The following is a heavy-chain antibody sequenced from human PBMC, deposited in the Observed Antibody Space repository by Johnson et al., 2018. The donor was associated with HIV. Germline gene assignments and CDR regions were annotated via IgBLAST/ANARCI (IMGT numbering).Heavy chain of an antibody. V-gene: IGHV3-30-3*01. Sequence: VQLVESGGGVVRPGESLRLSCAASGFTFSSYAMHWVRQAPGKGLEWVAVISYDGSNKYYADSVKGRFTISRDNSKNTVYLQMNSLRAEDTAVYYCAKDLGWELLRGAFDIWGQGTMVTVSS. CDR2: ISYDGSNK. D-gene: IGHD1-26*01. CDR1: GFTFSSYA. J-gene: IGHJ3*02. CDR3: AKDLGWELLRGAFDI.